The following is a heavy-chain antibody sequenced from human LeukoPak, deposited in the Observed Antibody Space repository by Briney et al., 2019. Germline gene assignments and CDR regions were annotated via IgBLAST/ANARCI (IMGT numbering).Heavy chain of an antibody. Sequence: ASVKVSCEASGYTFTGYYMHWVRQAPGQGLEWMGWIYPNSGGTSYAQKFQGRVTMTRDTSISTAYMELSRLRSDDTAVYYCARDYGGNSGWFDPWGQGTLVTVSS. CDR1: GYTFTGYY. J-gene: IGHJ5*02. D-gene: IGHD4-23*01. CDR3: ARDYGGNSGWFDP. V-gene: IGHV1-2*02. CDR2: IYPNSGGT.